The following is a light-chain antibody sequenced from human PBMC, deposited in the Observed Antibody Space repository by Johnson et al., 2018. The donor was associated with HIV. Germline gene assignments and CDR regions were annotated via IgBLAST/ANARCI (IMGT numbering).Light chain of an antibody. CDR3: GTWDSSLSAGGV. J-gene: IGLJ1*01. CDR2: DNN. CDR1: SSNIGNNY. Sequence: QSVLTQPPSVSAAPGQKVTISCSGSSSNIGNNYVSWYQQLPGTAPKLLIYDNNQRPSGIPDRFSGSKSGTSATLGITGLQTGDEADYYCGTWDSSLSAGGVFGTGTKFTLL. V-gene: IGLV1-51*01.